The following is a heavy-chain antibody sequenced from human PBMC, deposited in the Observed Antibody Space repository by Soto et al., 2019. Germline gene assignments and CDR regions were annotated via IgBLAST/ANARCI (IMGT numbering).Heavy chain of an antibody. CDR1: GFTFSSYA. V-gene: IGHV3-23*01. D-gene: IGHD5-18*01. CDR2: ISGSGANT. J-gene: IGHJ4*02. CDR3: VRELSGYSYADS. Sequence: EVQLLDSGGGLVQPGGSLRLSCAASGFTFSSYAISWVRQAPGKGLGWVSAISGSGANTYYADSVKGRFTISRDNSKNTLYLQMNSLRAEDSAMYYGVRELSGYSYADSWGQGTLVTVSS.